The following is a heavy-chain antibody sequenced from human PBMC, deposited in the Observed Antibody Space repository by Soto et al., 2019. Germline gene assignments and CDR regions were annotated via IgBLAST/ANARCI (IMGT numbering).Heavy chain of an antibody. V-gene: IGHV4-4*02. J-gene: IGHJ4*02. D-gene: IGHD5-12*01. CDR2: IFHSGST. Sequence: QMQESGPGLVEPSWTLSLTCDVSGVSISSGSWWSWVRQPPGKGLEWIGEIFHSGSTKYNPSLKSRVTISVDNSKNHFSLRVTSVTAADTAVYYWARDGPDGYNLGYCGQGTLVSVSS. CDR3: ARDGPDGYNLGY. CDR1: GVSISSGSW.